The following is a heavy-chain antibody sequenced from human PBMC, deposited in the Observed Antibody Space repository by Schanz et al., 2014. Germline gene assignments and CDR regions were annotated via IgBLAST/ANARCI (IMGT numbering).Heavy chain of an antibody. V-gene: IGHV3-23*04. J-gene: IGHJ3*02. D-gene: IGHD3-10*01. CDR3: AKGRFGELSAFDI. Sequence: EVKMVESGGGLVKPGGSLRLSCAASTFTFDHYAMTWVRQAPGKGLEWVAAVSSRSDEIKYADSVRGRFTISRDNSRSTMYLQMNSLRAEDTAVYYCAKGRFGELSAFDIWGQGTMVTVSS. CDR2: VSSRSDEI. CDR1: TFTFDHYA.